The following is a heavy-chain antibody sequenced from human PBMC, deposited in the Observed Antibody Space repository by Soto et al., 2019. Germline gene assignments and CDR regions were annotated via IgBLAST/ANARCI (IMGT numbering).Heavy chain of an antibody. CDR1: GYTFTSYY. J-gene: IGHJ4*02. D-gene: IGHD6-6*01. V-gene: IGHV1-46*01. CDR3: ARARFTYRSYDY. Sequence: QVQLVQSGAEVKKPGASVKVSCKASGYTFTSYYMHWVRQAPGQGLEWMGIINPSGGSTSYAQKLQGRVTMTRDTSKSTVYMELSSLRSEDTAVYYCARARFTYRSYDYWGQGTLVTVSS. CDR2: INPSGGST.